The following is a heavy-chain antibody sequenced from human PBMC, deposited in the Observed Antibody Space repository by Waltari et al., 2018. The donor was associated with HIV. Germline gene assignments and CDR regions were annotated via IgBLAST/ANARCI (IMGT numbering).Heavy chain of an antibody. J-gene: IGHJ4*02. V-gene: IGHV5-51*03. D-gene: IGHD3-22*01. CDR1: GYSFSNYW. Sequence: EVQLVQSGADVKKPGESLKISCQGSGYSFSNYWIGWVRQMPGKGLGWVGIIFPGYPTTRYTPAFQGQVTISADKSVSTAYLQWSSLKASDTAIYYCARRRYFYDSRGFSDYFDYWGQGTLVTVSS. CDR3: ARRRYFYDSRGFSDYFDY. CDR2: IFPGYPTT.